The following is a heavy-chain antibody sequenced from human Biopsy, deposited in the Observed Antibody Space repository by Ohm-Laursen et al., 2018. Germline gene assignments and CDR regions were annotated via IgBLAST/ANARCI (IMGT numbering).Heavy chain of an antibody. J-gene: IGHJ4*01. CDR1: GFIFSDYG. D-gene: IGHD6-25*01. CDR3: TKRRTAVRPFDS. Sequence: SLRLSCAASGFIFSDYGMHWVRQAPGKGLEWVSGISGSSNNIIYADSVRGRFTISRDNAKSSLYLEMNSLRSEDTAFYYCTKRRTAVRPFDSWGHGTLVTVTS. CDR2: ISGSSNNI. V-gene: IGHV3-9*01.